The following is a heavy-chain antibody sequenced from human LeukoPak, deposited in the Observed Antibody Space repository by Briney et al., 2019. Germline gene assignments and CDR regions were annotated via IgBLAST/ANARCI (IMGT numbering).Heavy chain of an antibody. V-gene: IGHV4-59*01. CDR1: GDSISGYY. D-gene: IGHD1-26*01. CDR2: IYSSGST. Sequence: SETLSLTCTVSGDSISGYYWTWMRQPPGKGLEWIGYIYSSGSTKYNPSLESRVTISIDTSKNQFSLKLSSVTAADTAVYYCARLLNYCDYWGPGTLVTVSS. J-gene: IGHJ4*02. CDR3: ARLLNYCDY.